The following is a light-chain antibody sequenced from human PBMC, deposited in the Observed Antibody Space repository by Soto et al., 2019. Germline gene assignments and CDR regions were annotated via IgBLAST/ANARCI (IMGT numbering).Light chain of an antibody. CDR1: QSINTN. CDR2: AAS. J-gene: IGKJ3*01. V-gene: IGKV1-39*01. Sequence: DIEMTQAPSSLSASVGGTVTITCRASQSINTNLNWYQHKVGEAPKLLIYAASSLQSGVPSRFRGSGSGTHFTLTIGSLQPEDFATYYCQQSYDNLTFGPGTKVDIK. CDR3: QQSYDNLT.